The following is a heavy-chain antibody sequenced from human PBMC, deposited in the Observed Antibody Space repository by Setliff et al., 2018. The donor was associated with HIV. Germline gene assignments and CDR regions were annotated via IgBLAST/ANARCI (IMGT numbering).Heavy chain of an antibody. CDR3: AKNRNRYYYDNSGYKWIDS. J-gene: IGHJ5*01. D-gene: IGHD3-22*01. V-gene: IGHV3-7*01. Sequence: GSLRLSCAVSGFTFSNYWMTWVRQAPGKGLEWVASIKQDGNEKYYVDSVKGRFTISRDDLKNSLYLQLNRLRAEDTAVYYCAKNRNRYYYDNSGYKWIDSWGQGTPVTVSS. CDR1: GFTFSNYW. CDR2: IKQDGNEK.